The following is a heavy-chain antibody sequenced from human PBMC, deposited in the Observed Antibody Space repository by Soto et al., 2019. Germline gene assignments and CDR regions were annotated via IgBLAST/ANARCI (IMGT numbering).Heavy chain of an antibody. CDR1: GFTFSDYA. V-gene: IGHV3-30-3*01. CDR3: ARRRTASVTAMGY. CDR2: ISDDGINK. D-gene: IGHD2-21*02. J-gene: IGHJ1*01. Sequence: ESGGGVVQPGRSLRLSCSASGFTFSDYALHWVRQAPGKGLEWVAVISDDGINKYIADSVKGRFIISRDNSKNTVFLQMSSLGPEDTAIYYCARRRTASVTAMGYWGQGTLVTVSS.